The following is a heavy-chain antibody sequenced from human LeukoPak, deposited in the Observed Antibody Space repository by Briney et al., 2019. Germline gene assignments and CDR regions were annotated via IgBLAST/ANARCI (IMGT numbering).Heavy chain of an antibody. CDR3: ARDIGWQFDY. CDR1: GYTLTGYD. J-gene: IGHJ4*02. D-gene: IGHD6-19*01. V-gene: IGHV1-2*02. CDR2: ISANSGDT. Sequence: GASVRVSCKASGYTLTGYDIHWVRQAPGQGLEWMGWISANSGDTNYAQKFEGRVTMTRDTSISTAYMELSRLRSDDTAVFYCARDIGWQFDYWGQGTLVTVSS.